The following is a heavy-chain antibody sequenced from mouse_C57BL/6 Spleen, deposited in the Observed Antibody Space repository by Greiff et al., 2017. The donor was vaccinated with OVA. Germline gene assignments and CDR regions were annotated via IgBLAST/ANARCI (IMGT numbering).Heavy chain of an antibody. CDR3: ARFLSWYGSSYDFDY. J-gene: IGHJ2*01. CDR2: INPSTGGT. V-gene: IGHV1-42*01. CDR1: GYSFTGYY. D-gene: IGHD1-1*01. Sequence: DVQLQESGPELVKPGASVKISCKASGYSFTGYYMNWVKQSPEKSLEWIGEINPSTGGTTYNQKFKAKATLTVDKSSSTAYMQLKSLTSEDSAVYYCARFLSWYGSSYDFDYWGQGTTLTVSS.